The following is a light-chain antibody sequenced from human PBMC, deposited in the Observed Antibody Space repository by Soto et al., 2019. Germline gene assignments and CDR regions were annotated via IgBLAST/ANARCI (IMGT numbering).Light chain of an antibody. CDR3: QSYDTTNWV. V-gene: IGLV6-57*01. Sequence: NFMLTQPHSVAESPGKTATISCTRIGGSIASNYVQWYQQRPGGSPTIVIYENSDRPSGVPTRFSGSIDSSSNSASLTITGLKTEDEADYYCQSYDTTNWVFGGGTKVTVL. CDR2: ENS. CDR1: GGSIASNY. J-gene: IGLJ3*02.